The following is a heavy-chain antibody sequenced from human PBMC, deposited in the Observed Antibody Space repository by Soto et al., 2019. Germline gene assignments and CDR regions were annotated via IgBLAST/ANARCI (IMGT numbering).Heavy chain of an antibody. CDR2: IWYDGSNK. D-gene: IGHD3-10*01. CDR1: GFTFSSYG. Sequence: GGSLRLSCAASGFTFSSYGMHWVRQAPGKGLEWVAVIWYDGSNKYYADSVKGRFTISRDNSKNTLYLQMNSLRAEDTAVYYCARERMDGYIQVPRGLDYWGQGTLVTVSS. V-gene: IGHV3-33*01. J-gene: IGHJ4*02. CDR3: ARERMDGYIQVPRGLDY.